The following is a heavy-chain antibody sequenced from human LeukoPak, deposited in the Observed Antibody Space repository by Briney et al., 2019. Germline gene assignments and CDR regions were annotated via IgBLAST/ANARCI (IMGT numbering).Heavy chain of an antibody. CDR1: GFTFSSYS. D-gene: IGHD3-3*01. J-gene: IGHJ4*02. V-gene: IGHV3-48*01. Sequence: SGGSLRLSCAASGFTFSSYSMNWVRQTPGKGLEWISYISPVKNTICYADSVKDRFTISRDDAKNSLDLQMNSLRAEDTAVYYCARESDRHHDLWSGYLALDYWGQGTRVTVSS. CDR2: ISPVKNTI. CDR3: ARESDRHHDLWSGYLALDY.